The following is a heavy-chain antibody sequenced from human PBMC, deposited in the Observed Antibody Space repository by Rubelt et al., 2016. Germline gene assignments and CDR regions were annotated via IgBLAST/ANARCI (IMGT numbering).Heavy chain of an antibody. Sequence: QLQLQESGPGLVKPSETLSLTCTVSGGSISSSSYYWGWIRQPPGKGLEWIGSIYYSGSTNYNPSLRSRVTMSVDTSNNQIALGLRSLTAADTALYYCARAHYTTYDSPFDYWGQGILVTVSS. CDR1: GGSISSSSYY. V-gene: IGHV4-39*07. CDR3: ARAHYTTYDSPFDY. D-gene: IGHD5-12*01. CDR2: IYYSGST. J-gene: IGHJ4*02.